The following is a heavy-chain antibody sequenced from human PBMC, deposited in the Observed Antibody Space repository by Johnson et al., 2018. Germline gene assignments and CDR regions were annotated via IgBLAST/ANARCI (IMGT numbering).Heavy chain of an antibody. Sequence: VQLVESGGGLVQPGGSLKLSCAASGFTFSGSAMHWVRQASGKGLEWVGRIRSKANSYATAYAASVKGRFTISRDDSKNTAYLQMNSLKTEDTAVYYCTRGIGVQNAPHYYYMDVWGKGTTVTVSS. D-gene: IGHD3-3*01. CDR3: TRGIGVQNAPHYYYMDV. CDR1: GFTFSGSA. J-gene: IGHJ6*03. CDR2: IRSKANSYAT. V-gene: IGHV3-73*01.